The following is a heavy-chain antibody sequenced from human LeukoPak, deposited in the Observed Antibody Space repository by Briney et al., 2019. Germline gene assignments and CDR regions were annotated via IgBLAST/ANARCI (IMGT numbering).Heavy chain of an antibody. CDR3: ARSPLYSSGWVFDY. D-gene: IGHD6-19*01. Sequence: SETLSLTCTVSGDSITSYYWSWIRQPAGKGLEWIGRIHTSGSTNYTPALKSRVTMSVDTSKNQFSLKLSSVIAADTAVYYCARSPLYSSGWVFDYWGQGTLVTVSS. V-gene: IGHV4-4*07. J-gene: IGHJ4*02. CDR2: IHTSGST. CDR1: GDSITSYY.